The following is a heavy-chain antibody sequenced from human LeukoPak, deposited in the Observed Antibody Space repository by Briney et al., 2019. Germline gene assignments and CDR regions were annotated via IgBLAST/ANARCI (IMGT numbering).Heavy chain of an antibody. CDR1: GDSISRSDHD. V-gene: IGHV4-39*01. CDR3: ARHLYSSASAFCYIDL. Sequence: SETLSLTCTLSGDSISRSDHDGGWVRQSPGKGLEWVGSVSQSGNTYYKSSLKSRVTVSIDTSKNQFSLILTSATAADTAEHYRARHLYSSASAFCYIDLWGRGPLVIVSP. CDR2: VSQSGNT. J-gene: IGHJ2*01. D-gene: IGHD2-21*01.